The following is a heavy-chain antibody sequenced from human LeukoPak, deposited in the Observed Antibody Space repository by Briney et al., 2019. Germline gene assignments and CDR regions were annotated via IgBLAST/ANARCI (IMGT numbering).Heavy chain of an antibody. CDR1: GFTFSSHW. D-gene: IGHD3-10*01. V-gene: IGHV3-74*01. CDR2: INADGSGT. Sequence: GGSLRLSCAASGFTFSSHWMHWVRQAPEKGLVGVAHINADGSGTYYAASVKGRFTISRDNAKNSLYLQMNSLRAEDTAMYYCARVPHYYGSGYQDYWGQGILVTVSS. J-gene: IGHJ4*02. CDR3: ARVPHYYGSGYQDY.